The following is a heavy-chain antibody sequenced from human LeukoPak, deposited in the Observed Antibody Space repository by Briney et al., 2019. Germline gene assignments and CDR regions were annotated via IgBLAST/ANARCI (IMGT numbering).Heavy chain of an antibody. J-gene: IGHJ3*02. CDR3: ASSLYSGSYYGINDAFDI. Sequence: ASVKVSCKASGGTFSSYAISWVRQAPGQGLEWMGGIIPIFGTANYAQKFQGRVTITRDTSASTAYMELSSLRSEDTAVYYCASSLYSGSYYGINDAFDIWGQGTMVTVSS. CDR1: GGTFSSYA. CDR2: IIPIFGTA. V-gene: IGHV1-69*05. D-gene: IGHD1-26*01.